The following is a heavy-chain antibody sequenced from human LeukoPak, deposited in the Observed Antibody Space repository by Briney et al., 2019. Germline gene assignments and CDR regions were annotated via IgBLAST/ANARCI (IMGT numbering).Heavy chain of an antibody. D-gene: IGHD3-9*01. V-gene: IGHV3-53*01. Sequence: GGSPRLSCAASGFTVSSNYMSWVRQAPGKGLEWVSVIYSGGSTYYADSVKGRFTISRDNSKNTLYLQMNSLRAEDTAVYYCARDDVIVSRYFDWGQGTLVTVSS. CDR1: GFTVSSNY. J-gene: IGHJ4*02. CDR2: IYSGGST. CDR3: ARDDVIVSRYFD.